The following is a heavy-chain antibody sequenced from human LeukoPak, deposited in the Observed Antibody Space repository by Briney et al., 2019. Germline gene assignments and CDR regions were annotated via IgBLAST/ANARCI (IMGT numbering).Heavy chain of an antibody. CDR3: ARVAVYCSGGSCYLPDLSYFDY. J-gene: IGHJ4*02. V-gene: IGHV1-69*13. D-gene: IGHD2-15*01. CDR1: GGTFSSYA. Sequence: SVKVSCKASGGTFSSYAISWVRQAPGQGLEWMGGIIPIFGTANYAQKFQGRVTITADESTSTAYMELRSLRSEDTAVYYCARVAVYCSGGSCYLPDLSYFDYWGQGTLVTVSS. CDR2: IIPIFGTA.